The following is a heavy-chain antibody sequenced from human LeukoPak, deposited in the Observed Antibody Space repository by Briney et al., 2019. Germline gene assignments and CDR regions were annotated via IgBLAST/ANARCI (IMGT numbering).Heavy chain of an antibody. CDR2: IYPGDSDT. J-gene: IGHJ6*03. Sequence: GASLKISCKGSGYSFTSFWIGWVRQMPGKGLEWMGIIYPGDSDTRYSPSFQGQVTISADKSISTAYLQWSSLKASDTAMYYCARLEVATNPYYYYYMDVWGKGTTVTVSS. V-gene: IGHV5-51*01. CDR3: ARLEVATNPYYYYYMDV. CDR1: GYSFTSFW. D-gene: IGHD5-12*01.